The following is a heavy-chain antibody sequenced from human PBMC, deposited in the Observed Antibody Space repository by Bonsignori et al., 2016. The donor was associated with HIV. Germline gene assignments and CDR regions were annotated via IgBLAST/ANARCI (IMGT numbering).Heavy chain of an antibody. J-gene: IGHJ4*02. CDR2: INYSGST. V-gene: IGHV4-59*01. D-gene: IGHD3-3*01. CDR1: GGSISSYY. CDR3: ARGGIGITIFGVYFDY. Sequence: SETLSLTCTVSGGSISSYYWSWIRQPPGKGLEWIGYINYSGSTNYNPSLKSRVTISVGTSKNQFSLKVTSVTAADTAVYYCARGGIGITIFGVYFDYWGQGTLVTVSS.